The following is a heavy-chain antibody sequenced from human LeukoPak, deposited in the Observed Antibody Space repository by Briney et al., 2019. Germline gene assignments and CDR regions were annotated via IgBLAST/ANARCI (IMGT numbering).Heavy chain of an antibody. V-gene: IGHV3-23*01. CDR3: AKVEGTYYYDSSGYYIDY. Sequence: GGSLRLSCAASGFTFNSYGMSWVRQAPGKGLEWVSAISGSGGSTYYADSVKGRFTISRDNSKNTLYLQMNSLRAEDTAVHYCAKVEGTYYYDSSGYYIDYWGQGTLVTVSS. J-gene: IGHJ4*02. CDR2: ISGSGGST. CDR1: GFTFNSYG. D-gene: IGHD3-22*01.